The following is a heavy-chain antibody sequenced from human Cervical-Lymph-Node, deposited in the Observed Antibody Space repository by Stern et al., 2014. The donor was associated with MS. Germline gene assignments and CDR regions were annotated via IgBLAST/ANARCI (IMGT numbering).Heavy chain of an antibody. V-gene: IGHV1-3*01. CDR3: ARETHDFWSGYDY. CDR1: GYTFTSYA. Sequence: QVQLVESGAEVKKPGASGKVSCKASGYTFTSYAMHWVRQAPGQRLEWMGWINAGNGNTKYSQKFQGRVTITRDTSASTAYMELSSLRSEDTAVYYCARETHDFWSGYDYWGQGTLVTVSS. J-gene: IGHJ4*02. D-gene: IGHD3-3*01. CDR2: INAGNGNT.